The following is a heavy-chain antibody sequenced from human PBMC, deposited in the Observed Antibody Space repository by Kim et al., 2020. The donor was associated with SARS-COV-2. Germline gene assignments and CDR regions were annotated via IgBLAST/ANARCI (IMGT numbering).Heavy chain of an antibody. V-gene: IGHV3-30*18. CDR2: ISYDGSNK. J-gene: IGHJ4*01. CDR3: AKRDGVLIAAAGFDY. CDR1: GFTFSSYG. Sequence: GGSLRLSCAASGFTFSSYGMHWVRQAPGKGLEWVAVISYDGSNKYYADSVKGRFTISRDNSKNTLYLQMNSLRAEDTAVYYCAKRDGVLIAAAGFDYWG. D-gene: IGHD6-13*01.